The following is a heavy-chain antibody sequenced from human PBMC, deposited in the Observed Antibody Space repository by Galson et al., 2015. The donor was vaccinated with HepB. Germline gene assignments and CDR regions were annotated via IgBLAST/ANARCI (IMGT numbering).Heavy chain of an antibody. J-gene: IGHJ4*02. CDR1: GFTFSSYS. CDR2: ISSSSSYI. CDR3: ARELIAVAGTFDY. D-gene: IGHD6-19*01. V-gene: IGHV3-21*01. Sequence: SLRLSCAASGFTFSSYSMNWVRQAPGKGLEWVSSISSSSSYIYYADSVKGRFTISRDNAKNSLYLQMNSLRAEDTAVYYCARELIAVAGTFDYWGQGTLVTVSS.